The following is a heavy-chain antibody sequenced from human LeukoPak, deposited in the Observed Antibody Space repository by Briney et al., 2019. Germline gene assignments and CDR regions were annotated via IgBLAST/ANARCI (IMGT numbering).Heavy chain of an antibody. CDR2: IYYSGST. CDR3: AKGASIYVTGPDF. V-gene: IGHV4-31*03. Sequence: SETLSLTCTVSGGSISSGGYYWSWIRQHPGKGLEWLGYIYYSGSTYYNPSLKSRVTISVDTSKNQFSLRLSSVTAADTAVYYCAKGASIYVTGPDFWGPGTLVTVSS. J-gene: IGHJ4*02. D-gene: IGHD3-9*01. CDR1: GGSISSGGYY.